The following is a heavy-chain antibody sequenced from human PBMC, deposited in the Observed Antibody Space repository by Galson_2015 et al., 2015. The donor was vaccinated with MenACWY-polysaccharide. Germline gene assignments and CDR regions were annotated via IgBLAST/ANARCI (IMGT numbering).Heavy chain of an antibody. D-gene: IGHD1-26*01. Sequence: ETLSLTCAVSGYSISSGYFWSWIRQSPGKGLEWIGEINYSGTTNYNPSLKSRVTISADTSKTQFSLHLTSMTAADTAMYYCARWRVGAAGLDHWGQGTPVTVSS. J-gene: IGHJ4*02. CDR3: ARWRVGAAGLDH. CDR2: INYSGTT. CDR1: GYSISSGYF. V-gene: IGHV4-34*01.